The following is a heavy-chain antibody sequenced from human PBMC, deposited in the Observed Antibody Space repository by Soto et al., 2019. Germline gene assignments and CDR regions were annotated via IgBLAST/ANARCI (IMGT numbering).Heavy chain of an antibody. CDR1: GFTFSSYA. D-gene: IGHD3-9*01. J-gene: IGHJ6*02. V-gene: IGHV3-30-3*01. CDR2: ISYDGSNK. CDR3: ARESYDILTGYYDYYYYGMDV. Sequence: QVQLVESGGGVVQPGRSLRLSCAASGFTFSSYAMHWVRQAPGKGLEWVAVISYDGSNKYYADSVKGRFTISRDNSKNRLYMQMNSLRAEDTAVYYCARESYDILTGYYDYYYYGMDVWVQGTTVTVAS.